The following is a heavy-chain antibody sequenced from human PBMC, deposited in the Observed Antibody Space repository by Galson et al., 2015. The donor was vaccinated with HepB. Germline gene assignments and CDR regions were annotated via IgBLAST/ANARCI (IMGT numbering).Heavy chain of an antibody. CDR1: GFTFSSYW. D-gene: IGHD6-6*01. V-gene: IGHV3-74*01. J-gene: IGHJ6*03. CDR3: ARISSSAYYYYYMDV. Sequence: SLRLSCAASGFTFSSYWMHWVRQAPGKGLVWVSRINSDGSSTSYADSVKGRFTISRDNAKNTLYLQMNSLRAEDTAVYYCARISSSAYYYYYMDVWGKGTTVTVSS. CDR2: INSDGSST.